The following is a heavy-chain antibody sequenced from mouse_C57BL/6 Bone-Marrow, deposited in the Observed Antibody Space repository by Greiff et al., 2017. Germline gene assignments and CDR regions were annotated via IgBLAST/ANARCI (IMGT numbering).Heavy chain of an antibody. CDR3: ARYGKKDYFDY. J-gene: IGHJ2*01. CDR2: IWSGGST. Sequence: QVQLQQSGPGLVQPSQSLSITCTVSGFSLTSYGVHWVRQSPGKGLEWLGVIWSGGSTDYNAAFISRLSISKDNSKSQVFCKMNSLQADDTAIYYCARYGKKDYFDYWGQGTTLTVSS. CDR1: GFSLTSYG. V-gene: IGHV2-2*01. D-gene: IGHD2-1*01.